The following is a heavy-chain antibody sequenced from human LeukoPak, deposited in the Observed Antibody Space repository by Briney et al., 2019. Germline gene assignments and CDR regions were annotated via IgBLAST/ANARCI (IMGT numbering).Heavy chain of an antibody. Sequence: GESLKISCKASGYSFTNYWISWVRQMPGKGLDWMERIDPSDSYTKYSPSFEGHVTISVDKSISTAFLQWNSLKASDNAMYYCATGASKVTTDFANYWGQGTQVAVSS. CDR3: ATGASKVTTDFANY. V-gene: IGHV5-10-1*01. D-gene: IGHD4-17*01. J-gene: IGHJ4*02. CDR1: GYSFTNYW. CDR2: IDPSDSYT.